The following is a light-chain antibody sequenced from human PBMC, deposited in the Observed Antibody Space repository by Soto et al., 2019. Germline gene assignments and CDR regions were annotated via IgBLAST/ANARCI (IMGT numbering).Light chain of an antibody. CDR3: CSYAGSSFYV. J-gene: IGLJ1*01. V-gene: IGLV2-23*02. Sequence: QSALTQPASVSGTPGQSFTISCTGTSSDVGSYNLVSWYQQHPGKAPKLMIYEVSIRLSGVSNRFSGSKSGNTASLTISGLQAEDEADYYCCSYAGSSFYVFGTGTKVTVL. CDR1: SSDVGSYNL. CDR2: EVS.